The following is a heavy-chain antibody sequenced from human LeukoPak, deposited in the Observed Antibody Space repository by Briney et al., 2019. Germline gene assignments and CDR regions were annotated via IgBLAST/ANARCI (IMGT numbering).Heavy chain of an antibody. CDR3: VSFYEAY. J-gene: IGHJ4*02. V-gene: IGHV3-74*01. CDR2: INSDGSWT. D-gene: IGHD2/OR15-2a*01. CDR1: GNYW. Sequence: GGSLRLSCAASGNYWMHWVRQAPGKGLVWVSHINSDGSWTSYADSVKGRFTISKDNAKNTVYLQMNNLRAGDTAVYYCVSFYEAYWGRGTLVTVSS.